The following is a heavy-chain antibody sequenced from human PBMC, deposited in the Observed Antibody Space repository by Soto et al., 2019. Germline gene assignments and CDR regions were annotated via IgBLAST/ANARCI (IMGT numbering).Heavy chain of an antibody. CDR2: ISGSGEMT. CDR3: ARSEMTYNWND. V-gene: IGHV3-23*01. J-gene: IGHJ4*02. D-gene: IGHD1-1*01. Sequence: EVQLLESGGDLVQPGGSLRLACAASGFTFRGDAMSWVRQAPGRGLEWVSSISGSGEMTHYAESWKGRFTISTDNSKNTLYLQMESLRAEDTALNYCARSEMTYNWNDWGQGTLVTVSS. CDR1: GFTFRGDA.